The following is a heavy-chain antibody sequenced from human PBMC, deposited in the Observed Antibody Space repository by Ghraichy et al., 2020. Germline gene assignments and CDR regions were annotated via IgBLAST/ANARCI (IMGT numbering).Heavy chain of an antibody. Sequence: GGSLRLSCAASGFTVSSNYMSWVRQAPGKGLEWVSVIYSGGSTYYADSVKGRFTISRDNSKNTLYLQMNSLRAEDTAVYYCAGDSSSWLSFDYWGQGTLVTVSS. CDR3: AGDSSSWLSFDY. J-gene: IGHJ4*02. CDR2: IYSGGST. CDR1: GFTVSSNY. D-gene: IGHD6-13*01. V-gene: IGHV3-53*01.